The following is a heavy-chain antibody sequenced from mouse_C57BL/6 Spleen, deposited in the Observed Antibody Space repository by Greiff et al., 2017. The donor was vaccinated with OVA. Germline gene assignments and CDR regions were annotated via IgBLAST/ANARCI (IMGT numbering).Heavy chain of an antibody. V-gene: IGHV1-42*01. CDR3: ARGIYYDFFDY. CDR1: GYSFTGYY. Sequence: VQLQQSGPELVKPGASVKISCKASGYSFTGYYMNWVKQSPEKSLEWIGEINPSTGGTTYNQKFKAKATLTVDKSSSTAYMQLKSLTSEDSAVYYCARGIYYDFFDYWGQGTTLTVSS. J-gene: IGHJ2*01. CDR2: INPSTGGT. D-gene: IGHD2-4*01.